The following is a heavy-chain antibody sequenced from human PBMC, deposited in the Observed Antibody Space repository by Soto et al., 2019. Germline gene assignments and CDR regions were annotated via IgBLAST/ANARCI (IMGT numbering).Heavy chain of an antibody. D-gene: IGHD4-17*01. Sequence: GGSLRLSCAASGLTFSNYAMSWVRQAPGKGLVWVSSVTCDGGSTCYADSVKGRFTISRDNAKNRLYLQMNGLRAEDTAVYYCARDHWVNDYVYNWFDPWGQGTLVTVSS. CDR1: GLTFSNYA. CDR3: ARDHWVNDYVYNWFDP. V-gene: IGHV3-74*01. J-gene: IGHJ5*02. CDR2: VTCDGGST.